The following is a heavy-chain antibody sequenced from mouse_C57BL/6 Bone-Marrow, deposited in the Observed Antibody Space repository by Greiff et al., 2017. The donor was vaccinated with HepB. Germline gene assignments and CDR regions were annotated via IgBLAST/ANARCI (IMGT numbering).Heavy chain of an antibody. J-gene: IGHJ3*01. CDR2: IDPETGGT. CDR1: GYTFTDYE. V-gene: IGHV1-15*01. D-gene: IGHD1-1*01. CDR3: TRDITTVVPFAY. Sequence: QVHVKQSGAELVRPGASVTLSCKASGYTFTDYEMHWVKQTPVHGLEWIGAIDPETGGTAYNQKFKGKAILTADKSSSTAYMELRSLTSEDSAVYYCTRDITTVVPFAYWGQGTLVTVSA.